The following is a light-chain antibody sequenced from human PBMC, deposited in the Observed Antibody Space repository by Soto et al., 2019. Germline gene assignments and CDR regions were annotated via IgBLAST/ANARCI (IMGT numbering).Light chain of an antibody. CDR3: QQYNSYPLT. J-gene: IGKJ1*01. CDR1: QSISHW. CDR2: KAS. Sequence: DIQMTQFPSTLSASVGDRVTITCRASQSISHWLAWYQQRPGKAPKLLIYKASSLEIDVPSRFSGSRSGTDFTLTISSLQPDDFATYYCQQYNSYPLTFGQGTKVDIK. V-gene: IGKV1-5*03.